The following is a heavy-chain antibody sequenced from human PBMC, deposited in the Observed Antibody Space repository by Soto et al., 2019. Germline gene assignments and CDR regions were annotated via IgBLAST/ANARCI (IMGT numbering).Heavy chain of an antibody. Sequence: EVQLVESGGGLVQPGGSLRLSCAASGFTFSSYAMHWVRQAPGKGLEYVSVISSNGGSTYYANSVKGRFTISRDNSKNTVYLEMGGLRAEAMAVYYCARTSGAGFAYWGQGPVVPVSP. CDR1: GFTFSSYA. V-gene: IGHV3-64*01. CDR2: ISSNGGST. CDR3: ARTSGAGFAY. D-gene: IGHD1-26*01. J-gene: IGHJ4*02.